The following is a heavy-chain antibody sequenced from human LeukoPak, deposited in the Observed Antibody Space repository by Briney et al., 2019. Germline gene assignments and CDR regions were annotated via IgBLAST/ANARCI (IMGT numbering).Heavy chain of an antibody. J-gene: IGHJ6*02. CDR2: IIPIFGTA. V-gene: IGHV1-69*13. Sequence: GASVKVSCKASGGTFSSYAISWVRQAPGQGLEWMGGIIPIFGTANYAQKFQGRVTITADESTSTAYMELSSLRSEDTAVYYCARGAARPYYYGMDVWGQGTTVTVSS. D-gene: IGHD6-6*01. CDR3: ARGAARPYYYGMDV. CDR1: GGTFSSYA.